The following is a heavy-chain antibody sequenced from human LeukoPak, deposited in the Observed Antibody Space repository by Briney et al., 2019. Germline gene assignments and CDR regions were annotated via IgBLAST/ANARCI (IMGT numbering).Heavy chain of an antibody. V-gene: IGHV2-70*11. D-gene: IGHD3-10*01. J-gene: IGHJ4*02. CDR1: GFSLSTRGMC. Sequence: SGPALVKPTQTLTLTCTFSGFSLSTRGMCVSWIRQPPVKALEWLARIDWDDDKYYSTSLKTRLTISKDTSKNQVVLTMTNMDPVDTATYYCARSKPTLRGVALDYWGQGTLVTVSS. CDR3: ARSKPTLRGVALDY. CDR2: IDWDDDK.